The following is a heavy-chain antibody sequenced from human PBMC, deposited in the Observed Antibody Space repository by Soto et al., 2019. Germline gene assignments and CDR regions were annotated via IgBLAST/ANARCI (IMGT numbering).Heavy chain of an antibody. V-gene: IGHV3-30*18. D-gene: IGHD4-4*01. CDR3: AKESVEATYSFYGMDV. CDR1: GFSFNSYS. J-gene: IGHJ6*02. Sequence: GGSLRLSCAGSGFSFNSYSMHWVRQAPGKGLEWVTTVSFDSKNKYYIDSVEGRFTISRDNSKNMLYLQMNSLTHEDTAVYYCAKESVEATYSFYGMDVWGPGTTVTVSS. CDR2: VSFDSKNK.